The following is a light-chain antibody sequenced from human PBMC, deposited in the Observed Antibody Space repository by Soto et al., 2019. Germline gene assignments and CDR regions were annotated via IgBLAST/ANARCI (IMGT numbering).Light chain of an antibody. Sequence: EIVLTQCPDTLSLSPGERATLSCRASQSVSSSYLAWYQQKPGQAPRLLIYRASSRATGIPDRFSGSGSGTDFTLTISRLEPEDFAVYYCQQYGSSPPWTFGQGTKVDIK. V-gene: IGKV3-20*01. CDR1: QSVSSSY. CDR2: RAS. J-gene: IGKJ1*01. CDR3: QQYGSSPPWT.